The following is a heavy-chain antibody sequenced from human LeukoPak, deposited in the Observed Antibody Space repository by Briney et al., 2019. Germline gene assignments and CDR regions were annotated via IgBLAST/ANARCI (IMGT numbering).Heavy chain of an antibody. V-gene: IGHV3-74*01. J-gene: IGHJ4*02. D-gene: IGHD5-18*01. CDR1: GFTFSRYW. CDR2: INTDGSST. Sequence: GGSPRLSCAASGFTFSRYWMHWVRQAPGKGLVWVSRINTDGSSTNYADSVKGRFTSSRDNAKNTLYLQMNSLRAEDTAVYYCASDTVDTALGIDYWGQGTLVTVSS. CDR3: ASDTVDTALGIDY.